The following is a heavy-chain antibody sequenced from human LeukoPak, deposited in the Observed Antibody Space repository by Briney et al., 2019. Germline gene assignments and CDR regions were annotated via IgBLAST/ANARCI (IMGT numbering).Heavy chain of an antibody. D-gene: IGHD2-15*01. V-gene: IGHV4-59*01. CDR2: IYYSGST. CDR1: GGSISSYY. J-gene: IGHJ5*02. Sequence: SETLSLTCTVSGGSISSYYWSWIRQPPGKGLEWIGYIYYSGSTNHNPSLKSRVTISVDTSKNQFSLKLSSVTAADTAVYYCVREPSGQGWFDHWGQGTLVTVSS. CDR3: VREPSGQGWFDH.